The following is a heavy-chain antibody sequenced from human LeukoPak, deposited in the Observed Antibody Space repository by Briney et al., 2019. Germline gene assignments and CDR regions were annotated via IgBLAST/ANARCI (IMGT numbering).Heavy chain of an antibody. CDR3: ARGVVAATFYYYMGV. D-gene: IGHD2-15*01. J-gene: IGHJ6*03. V-gene: IGHV1-2*02. CDR2: INPNSGGT. Sequence: GASVKVSCKPSGYTFTGYFIQWVRQAPGQGLEWMGWINPNSGGTNYAQNFQGRVTMTRDTSISTAYMELSRLSSDDTAVYYCARGVVAATFYYYMGVWGKGTTVTVSS. CDR1: GYTFTGYF.